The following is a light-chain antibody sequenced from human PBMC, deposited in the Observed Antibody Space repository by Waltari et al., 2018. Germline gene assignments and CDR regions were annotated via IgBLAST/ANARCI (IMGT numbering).Light chain of an antibody. CDR3: ATWDDSLNGWV. CDR2: KDY. V-gene: IGLV1-47*01. Sequence: QSVLTQPPSASGAPGQEVSISCSGASTTITNNVLWYHQSPGPAPKLIVYKDYERPSGVPDRFSASKSGTSASLAISGLRSDDEADYYCATWDDSLNGWVFGGGTKLTVL. CDR1: STTITNN. J-gene: IGLJ3*02.